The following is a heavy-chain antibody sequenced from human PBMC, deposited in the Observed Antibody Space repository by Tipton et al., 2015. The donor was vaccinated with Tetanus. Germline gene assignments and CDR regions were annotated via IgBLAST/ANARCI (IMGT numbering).Heavy chain of an antibody. J-gene: IGHJ4*02. V-gene: IGHV5-51*01. Sequence: EVQLVQSGGEVKKPGESLKISCKGSGYIFTNYWIGWVRQKPGKGLEWMGIIYPGDSDTRYSPSFQGQVTISVDKSINTAYLQWSSLKASDPSMFYCARAHCSDGVCNFDFWGQGALVTVAS. CDR1: GYIFTNYW. CDR3: ARAHCSDGVCNFDF. D-gene: IGHD2-15*01. CDR2: IYPGDSDT.